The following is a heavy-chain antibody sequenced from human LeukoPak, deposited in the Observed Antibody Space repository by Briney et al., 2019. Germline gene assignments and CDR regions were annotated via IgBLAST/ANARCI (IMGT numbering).Heavy chain of an antibody. CDR1: GFTFRSYA. CDR3: ANAGVATVDY. J-gene: IGHJ4*02. V-gene: IGHV3-23*01. D-gene: IGHD5-12*01. CDR2: ISVSGGST. Sequence: PGGSLRLSCAASGFTFRSYAMSWVREAPGKGLEWGSAISVSGGSTYYADSAKGGFTISTDNSKNTLYLQMNSLRAEATDVYSCANAGVATVDYWGQGTLVTVSS.